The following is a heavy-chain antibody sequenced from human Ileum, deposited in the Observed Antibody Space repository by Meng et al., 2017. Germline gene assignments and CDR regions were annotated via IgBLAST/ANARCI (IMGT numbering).Heavy chain of an antibody. CDR2: ISGSGGST. D-gene: IGHD3-3*01. CDR3: AKDSEWLGKKSGY. V-gene: IGHV3-23*01. Sequence: GESLKISCAASVFTFSSYAMSWVRQAPGKGLEWVSSISGSGGSTYYADSVKGRFTISRDNSKNTLYLQMNSLRAEDTAVYYCAKDSEWLGKKSGYWGQGTLVTVSS. CDR1: VFTFSSYA. J-gene: IGHJ4*02.